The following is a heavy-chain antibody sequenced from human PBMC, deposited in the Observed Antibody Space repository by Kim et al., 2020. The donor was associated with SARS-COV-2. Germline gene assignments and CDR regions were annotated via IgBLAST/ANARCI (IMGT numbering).Heavy chain of an antibody. V-gene: IGHV3-30-3*01. CDR2: ISYDGSNK. CDR1: GFTFSSYA. J-gene: IGHJ3*02. CDR3: AREGILYSPQRGSDAFDI. Sequence: GGSLRLSCAASGFTFSSYAMHWVRQAPGKGLEWVAVISYDGSNKYYADSVNGRFTISRDNSKNTLYLQMNSLRAEDTAVYYCAREGILYSPQRGSDAFDIWGQGTMVTVSS. D-gene: IGHD6-13*01.